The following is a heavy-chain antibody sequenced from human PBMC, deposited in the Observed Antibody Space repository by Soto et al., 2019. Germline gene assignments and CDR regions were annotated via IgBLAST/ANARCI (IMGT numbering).Heavy chain of an antibody. J-gene: IGHJ4*01. V-gene: IGHV4-39*01. D-gene: IGHD4-17*01. CDR2: IYYIGNT. CDR1: GGSISTRSSY. Sequence: QLQLQESGPGLVKPSETLSLTCTVSGGSISTRSSYWGWIRQPPGKGLEWIGSIYYIGNTYHNPSLKSRVAISIDSSKTRFSLNLTSGPTADTAVYYCGAQDYVAKGYHFETWGQELWSPSPQ. CDR3: GAQDYVAKGYHFET.